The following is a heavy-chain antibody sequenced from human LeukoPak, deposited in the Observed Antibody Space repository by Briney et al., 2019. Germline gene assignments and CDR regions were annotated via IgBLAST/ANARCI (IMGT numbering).Heavy chain of an antibody. D-gene: IGHD5-18*01. Sequence: PSETLSLTCAVYGGSFSGYYWSWIRQPPGKGLEWIGYIYYSGSTNYNPSLKSRVTISVDTSKNQFSLKLSSVTAADTAVYYCARHGYSYGSPGEYLDYWGQGTLVTVSS. J-gene: IGHJ4*02. CDR2: IYYSGST. CDR3: ARHGYSYGSPGEYLDY. CDR1: GGSFSGYY. V-gene: IGHV4-59*08.